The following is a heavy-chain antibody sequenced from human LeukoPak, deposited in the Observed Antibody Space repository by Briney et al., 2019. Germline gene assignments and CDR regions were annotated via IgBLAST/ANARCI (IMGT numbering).Heavy chain of an antibody. Sequence: PSETLSLTCAVSGYSISSGYYWAWIRQPPGKGLEWIGSIYHSGSTYYNPSLKSRVTISVDTSKNQFSLKLSSVTAADTAVYYCARSPERWLQLLIDYWGQGTLVTVSS. D-gene: IGHD5-24*01. J-gene: IGHJ4*02. CDR2: IYHSGST. CDR1: GYSISSGYY. CDR3: ARSPERWLQLLIDY. V-gene: IGHV4-38-2*01.